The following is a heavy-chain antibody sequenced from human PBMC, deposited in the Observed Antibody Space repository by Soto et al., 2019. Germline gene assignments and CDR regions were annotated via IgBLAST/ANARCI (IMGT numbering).Heavy chain of an antibody. J-gene: IGHJ4*02. D-gene: IGHD3-10*01. CDR1: GGSVSSGTYQ. CDR2: IYYTGST. V-gene: IGHV4-61*01. Sequence: SETLSLTCTVSGGSVSSGTYQWSWIRQSPGKGLEWIGYIYYTGSTNYNPSLKSRVTISVDTSKNQFSLKLSSVTAADTAVYYCARGFVHQLKYYDGSGSNRSYYFYFWGQGSLVPVSS. CDR3: ARGFVHQLKYYDGSGSNRSYYFYF.